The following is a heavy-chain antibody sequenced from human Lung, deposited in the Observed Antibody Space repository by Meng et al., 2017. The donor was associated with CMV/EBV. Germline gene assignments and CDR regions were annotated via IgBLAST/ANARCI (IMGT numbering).Heavy chain of an antibody. CDR3: ARDFYKYDSSGYYEDNFDI. CDR1: GYTFTSYG. Sequence: ASVXVSXKASGYTFTSYGISWVRQAPGQGLEWMGWISGYHGRANYGQKVQGRLTMTTDTSTSTAYMELRSLRSEETAVYYCARDFYKYDSSGYYEDNFDIWXQGTMVTVSS. D-gene: IGHD3-22*01. CDR2: ISGYHGRA. J-gene: IGHJ3*02. V-gene: IGHV1-18*01.